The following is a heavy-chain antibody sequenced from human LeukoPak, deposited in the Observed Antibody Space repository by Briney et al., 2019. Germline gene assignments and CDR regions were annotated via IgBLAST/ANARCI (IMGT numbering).Heavy chain of an antibody. Sequence: GGSLRLSCAASGFTFSDYSMNWVRQAPGKGLEWVASVNTVSSYIYYADSMRGRFTISRDNARNSLFLQMNSLRAEDTAVYYCARLRRNSDRSDFFYYYDHWGQGTLVTVSS. V-gene: IGHV3-21*01. J-gene: IGHJ4*02. CDR2: VNTVSSYI. CDR1: GFTFSDYS. D-gene: IGHD3-22*01. CDR3: ARLRRNSDRSDFFYYYDH.